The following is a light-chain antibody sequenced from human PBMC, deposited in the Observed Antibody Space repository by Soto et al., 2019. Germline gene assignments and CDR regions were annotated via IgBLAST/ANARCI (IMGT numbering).Light chain of an antibody. CDR3: QQYNNWPSWT. Sequence: EIVITPSPATPSVSPGEKTTLSCRARQSVSSNLAWYQQKPGQAPRLLIYGASTRATGIPARFSGSGSGTEFTLTISSLQSEDFAVYYCQQYNNWPSWTFGQGTKVDIK. V-gene: IGKV3-15*01. CDR2: GAS. CDR1: QSVSSN. J-gene: IGKJ1*01.